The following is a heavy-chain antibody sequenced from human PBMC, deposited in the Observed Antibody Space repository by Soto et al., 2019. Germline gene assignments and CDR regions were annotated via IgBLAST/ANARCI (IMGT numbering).Heavy chain of an antibody. CDR3: ARDAPGVAPY. J-gene: IGHJ4*02. D-gene: IGHD2-15*01. Sequence: QVQLQESGPGLVKPSQTLSLTCTVSGGSIINGQTYLNWIRQHPEKGLEWMGYINYRGTTNYHPALKSRILISIDTSANQFSLRLTSVTAADTAVYYCARDAPGVAPYWGQGTQVTVSS. V-gene: IGHV4-31*03. CDR1: GGSIINGQTY. CDR2: INYRGTT.